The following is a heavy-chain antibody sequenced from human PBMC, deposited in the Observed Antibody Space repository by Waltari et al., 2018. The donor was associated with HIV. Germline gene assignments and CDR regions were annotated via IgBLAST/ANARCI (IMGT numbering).Heavy chain of an antibody. V-gene: IGHV4-34*01. CDR1: GGSFSDYY. Sequence: QVQLQQWGAGLLKLSETLCLTCAVYGGSFSDYYWTWIRQPPGKGLEWIGEINHSGSTNDQPPLKSRVTISVDTPKNQFSLKLSSVTAADTGVYYCARRGFRFCSSTTCLDYWGQGTLVTVSS. D-gene: IGHD2-2*01. CDR3: ARRGFRFCSSTTCLDY. CDR2: INHSGST. J-gene: IGHJ4*02.